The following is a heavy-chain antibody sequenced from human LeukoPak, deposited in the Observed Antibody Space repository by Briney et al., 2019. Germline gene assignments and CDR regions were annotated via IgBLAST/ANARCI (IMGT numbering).Heavy chain of an antibody. CDR1: GGTFSSYA. J-gene: IGHJ4*02. CDR3: ASSTPAVTAFDY. CDR2: IIPILGIA. V-gene: IGHV1-69*04. Sequence: SVKVSCKASGGTFSSYAISWVRQAPGQGLEWMGRIIPILGIANYAQKFQGRVTITADKSTSTAYMELSSLGSEDTAVYYCASSTPAVTAFDYWGQGTLVTVSP. D-gene: IGHD2-15*01.